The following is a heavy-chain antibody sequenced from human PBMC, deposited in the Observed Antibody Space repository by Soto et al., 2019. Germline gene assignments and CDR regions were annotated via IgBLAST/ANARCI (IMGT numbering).Heavy chain of an antibody. CDR1: GYSFSIYG. CDR3: ARVELDGSGSYYGMDV. D-gene: IGHD3-10*01. V-gene: IGHV1-18*04. CDR2: ISGYNANT. J-gene: IGHJ6*02. Sequence: GASVKVSCKVSGYSFSIYGIIWVRQAPGQGLEWMGWISGYNANTHYAHKVQGRVTMTTDTSTSTAYMQLRSLRSDDTAVYYCARVELDGSGSYYGMDVWGQGTTVTVSS.